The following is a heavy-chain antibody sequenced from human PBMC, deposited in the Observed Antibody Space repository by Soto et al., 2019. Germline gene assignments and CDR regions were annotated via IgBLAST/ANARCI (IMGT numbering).Heavy chain of an antibody. V-gene: IGHV5-51*01. Sequence: GESLKISGKGSGYSFTSYWIGWVRQMPGKGLEWMGIIYPGDSDTRYSPSFQGQVTISADKSISTAYLQWSSLKASDTAMYYCAGGGVRGVITRTRDYYGMDVWGQGTTVTAP. J-gene: IGHJ6*02. D-gene: IGHD3-10*01. CDR3: AGGGVRGVITRTRDYYGMDV. CDR1: GYSFTSYW. CDR2: IYPGDSDT.